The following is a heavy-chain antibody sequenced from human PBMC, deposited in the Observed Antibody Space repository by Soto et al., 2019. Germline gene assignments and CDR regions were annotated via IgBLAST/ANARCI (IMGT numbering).Heavy chain of an antibody. CDR3: AKDPGGGMAGN. V-gene: IGHV3-30*18. CDR2: ISYDGSNK. Sequence: ESGGGVVQPGRSLRLSCAASGFTFSSYGMHWVRQAPGKGLEWVAVISYDGSNKYYADSVKGRFTISRDNSKNTLYLQMNSLRAEDTAVYYCAKDPGGGMAGNWGQGTLVTVSS. D-gene: IGHD6-19*01. J-gene: IGHJ4*02. CDR1: GFTFSSYG.